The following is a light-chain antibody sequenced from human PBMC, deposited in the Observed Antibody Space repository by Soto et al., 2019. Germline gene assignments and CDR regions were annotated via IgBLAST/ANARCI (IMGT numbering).Light chain of an antibody. J-gene: IGKJ5*01. CDR3: QQYDKWPIT. CDR2: KVS. V-gene: IGKV1-5*03. CDR1: QHINNW. Sequence: DIQMTQSPSTLSASVGDRVTITCRASQHINNWLAWYQQKPGKAPKALIYKVSNLESGVPSRFSGSGSGTDFTLTISSLQSEDFAVYYCQQYDKWPITFGQGTRLEIK.